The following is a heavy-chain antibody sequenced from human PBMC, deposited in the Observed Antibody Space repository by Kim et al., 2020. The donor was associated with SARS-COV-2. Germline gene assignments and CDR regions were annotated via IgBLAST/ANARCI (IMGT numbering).Heavy chain of an antibody. J-gene: IGHJ5*02. V-gene: IGHV3-23*01. Sequence: GGSLRLSCAASGFTFSSYAMSWVRQAPGKGLEWVSAISGSGGSTYYADSVKGRFTISRDNSKNTLYLQMNSLRAEDTAVYYCAKGGLLWFGGERNWFDPWGQGTLVTVSS. CDR1: GFTFSSYA. CDR3: AKGGLLWFGGERNWFDP. CDR2: ISGSGGST. D-gene: IGHD3-10*01.